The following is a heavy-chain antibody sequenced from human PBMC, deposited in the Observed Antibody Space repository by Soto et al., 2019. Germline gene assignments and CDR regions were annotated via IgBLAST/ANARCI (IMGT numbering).Heavy chain of an antibody. CDR3: ARDRGSYGMDV. Sequence: SETLSLTCTVSGGSISSGGYYWSWIRQHPGKGLEWIGYVSPSGNTYYSPSLNSRVSISIDTSKNHFSLEVSSVTAADTAVYYCARDRGSYGMDVWGQGTTVT. J-gene: IGHJ6*02. V-gene: IGHV4-31*03. CDR2: VSPSGNT. CDR1: GGSISSGGYY.